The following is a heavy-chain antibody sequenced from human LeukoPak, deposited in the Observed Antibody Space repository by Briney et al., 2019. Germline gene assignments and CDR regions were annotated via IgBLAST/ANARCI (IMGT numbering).Heavy chain of an antibody. D-gene: IGHD6-19*01. CDR3: ARGGIAVASILYYYYGMDV. V-gene: IGHV1-2*02. Sequence: GASVKVSCKASGYTFTGYYMHWVRQAPGQGLEWMGWINPNSGGTNYAQKFQDRVTMTRDTSISTAYMELSRLRSDDTAVYYCARGGIAVASILYYYYGMDVWGQGTLVTVSS. CDR2: INPNSGGT. J-gene: IGHJ6*02. CDR1: GYTFTGYY.